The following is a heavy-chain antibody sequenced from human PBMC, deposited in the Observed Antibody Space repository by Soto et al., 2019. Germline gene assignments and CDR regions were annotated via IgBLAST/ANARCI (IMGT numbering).Heavy chain of an antibody. V-gene: IGHV4-30-4*01. CDR2: TYDSGST. D-gene: IGHD4-17*01. CDR1: GGYISGGGYY. CDR3: AREIIPLTTDWYFDL. J-gene: IGHJ2*01. Sequence: SETLSLTCTVSGGYISGGGYYWSWIRQPPGKGLEWIGYTYDSGSTYYNPSLKSRISISVDTSKNQFSLRLTSVTAADTAVYYCAREIIPLTTDWYFDLWGRGTLVTAPQ.